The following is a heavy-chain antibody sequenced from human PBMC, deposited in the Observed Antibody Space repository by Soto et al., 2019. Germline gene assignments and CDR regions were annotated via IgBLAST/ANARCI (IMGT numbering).Heavy chain of an antibody. Sequence: GESLKISCKGSGYSFTSFWIAWVRQMPGKGLEYMGIIYPGDSDTRYSPSFQGQVTISADKSISTAYLQWSSLKASDTAMYYCARLEDGYNYVSGYWGQGTLVTVSS. V-gene: IGHV5-51*01. J-gene: IGHJ4*02. CDR1: GYSFTSFW. CDR2: IYPGDSDT. CDR3: ARLEDGYNYVSGY. D-gene: IGHD5-12*01.